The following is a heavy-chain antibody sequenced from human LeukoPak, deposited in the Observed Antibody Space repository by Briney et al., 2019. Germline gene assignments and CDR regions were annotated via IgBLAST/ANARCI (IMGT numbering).Heavy chain of an antibody. D-gene: IGHD3-22*01. CDR1: GFTFSSYA. CDR2: IYSGGST. Sequence: PGGSLRLSCAASGFTFSSYAMSWVRQAPGKGLEWVSVIYSGGSTYYADSVKGRFTISRDNSKNTLYLQMNSLRAEDTAVYYCAKDFLYYDSSGYWDAFDIWGQGTMVTVSS. J-gene: IGHJ3*02. V-gene: IGHV3-23*03. CDR3: AKDFLYYDSSGYWDAFDI.